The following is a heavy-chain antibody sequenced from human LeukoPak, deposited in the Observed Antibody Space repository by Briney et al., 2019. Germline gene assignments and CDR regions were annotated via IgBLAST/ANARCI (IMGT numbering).Heavy chain of an antibody. CDR3: TSGTLSYYYMDV. J-gene: IGHJ6*03. CDR2: IYYSGST. Sequence: SETLSLTCTVSGGSISSYYWSWIRQPPGKGLEWIGYIYYSGSTNYNPSLQSRVTISVDTSKNQFSLKLSSVTAADTAVYYCTSGTLSYYYMDVWGKGTTVTISS. V-gene: IGHV4-59*01. CDR1: GGSISSYY. D-gene: IGHD1-14*01.